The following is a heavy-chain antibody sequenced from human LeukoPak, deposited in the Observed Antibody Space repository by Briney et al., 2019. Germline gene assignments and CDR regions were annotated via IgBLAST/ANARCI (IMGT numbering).Heavy chain of an antibody. Sequence: ASVKVSCKASGGTFSSYVISWVRQAPGQGPEWIGWITVYNGNTIYAQKLQGRVTMTTDTSTSTAYMELRSLRSDDTAVYYCARGASTYYDSSDYFDYWGQGTLVTVSS. CDR3: ARGASTYYDSSDYFDY. J-gene: IGHJ4*02. D-gene: IGHD3-22*01. CDR1: GGTFSSYV. V-gene: IGHV1-18*01. CDR2: ITVYNGNT.